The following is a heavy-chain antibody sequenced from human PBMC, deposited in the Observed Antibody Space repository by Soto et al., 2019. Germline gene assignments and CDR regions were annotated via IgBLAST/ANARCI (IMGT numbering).Heavy chain of an antibody. CDR3: ASDDFVWGSYRSGYYYYGMEV. CDR2: ISGSGGST. Sequence: PGGSLRLSCAASGFTFSSYAMSWVRQAPGKGLEWVSAISGSGGSTYYADSVKGRFTISRDNSKNTLYLQMNSLRAEDTAVYYCASDDFVWGSYRSGYYYYGMEVCGQGSSVTV. J-gene: IGHJ6*01. V-gene: IGHV3-23*01. D-gene: IGHD3-16*02. CDR1: GFTFSSYA.